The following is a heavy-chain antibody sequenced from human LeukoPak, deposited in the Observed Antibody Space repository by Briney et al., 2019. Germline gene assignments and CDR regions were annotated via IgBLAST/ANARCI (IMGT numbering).Heavy chain of an antibody. V-gene: IGHV3-64*04. CDR1: GFPFSSYA. J-gene: IGHJ4*02. Sequence: PGGSLRLSCSASGFPFSSYAMHWVRQAPGTGLEYVSAISDSGGSTYYADSVKGRFTISRDNSKNTLYLQMNSLRAEDTAVYYCARTQGLGLRLGELSFDYWGQGTLVTVSS. D-gene: IGHD3-16*02. CDR3: ARTQGLGLRLGELSFDY. CDR2: ISDSGGST.